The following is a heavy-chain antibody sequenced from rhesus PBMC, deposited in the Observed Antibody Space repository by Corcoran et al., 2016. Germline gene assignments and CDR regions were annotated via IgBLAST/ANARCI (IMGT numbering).Heavy chain of an antibody. Sequence: QVQLQESGPAVVKPSETLSLTCAVSGGSISRRNWWSWIRQSPGKGLEWIGGIYGSGGSTEYNTVLKSRGTIAIDKSKNKFSLKLSSMTAADTAVYYCATADEYNNYVPLDYWGQGVLVTVSS. CDR2: IYGSGGST. CDR1: GGSISRRNW. J-gene: IGHJ4*01. CDR3: ATADEYNNYVPLDY. D-gene: IGHD4-23*01. V-gene: IGHV4-93*02.